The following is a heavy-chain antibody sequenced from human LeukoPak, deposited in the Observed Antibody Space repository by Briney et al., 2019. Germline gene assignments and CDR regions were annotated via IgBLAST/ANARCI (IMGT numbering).Heavy chain of an antibody. CDR2: INHSGGT. Sequence: SETLSLTCAVYGGSFSGYYWSWIRQPPGKGLEWIGEINHSGGTNYNPSLKSRVTISVDTSKNQFSLKLSSVTAADTAVYYCARGVAAAGSRSRWFDPWGQGTLVTVSS. J-gene: IGHJ5*02. CDR3: ARGVAAAGSRSRWFDP. V-gene: IGHV4-34*01. CDR1: GGSFSGYY. D-gene: IGHD6-13*01.